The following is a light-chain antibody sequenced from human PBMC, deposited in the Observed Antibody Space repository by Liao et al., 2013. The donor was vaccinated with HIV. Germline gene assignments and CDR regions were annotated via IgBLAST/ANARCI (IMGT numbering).Light chain of an antibody. CDR2: YDS. CDR3: QIWDSNNDLPV. CDR1: NIGSTS. Sequence: SYVLTQPPSVSVAPGKTARITCGGNNIGSTSVHWYQQKPGQAPVLVIYYDSDRPSGIPERFSGSNSGNTATLTISRVEAGDEADYYCQIWDSNNDLPVFGGGTKLTVL. J-gene: IGLJ3*02. V-gene: IGLV3-21*01.